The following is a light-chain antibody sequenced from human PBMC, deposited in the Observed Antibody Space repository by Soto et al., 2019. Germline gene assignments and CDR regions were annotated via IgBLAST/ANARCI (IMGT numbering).Light chain of an antibody. J-gene: IGLJ2*01. Sequence: QSVLTQPPSVSGAPGQRVTISSTGSSSNVGAGYDVHWYQQLPGTAPKLLIYGNSNRPSGVPDRFSGSKSGTSASLAITGLQAEDEADYYCQSYDSSLSGSEVFGGGTKVTVL. CDR2: GNS. CDR1: SSNVGAGYD. CDR3: QSYDSSLSGSEV. V-gene: IGLV1-40*01.